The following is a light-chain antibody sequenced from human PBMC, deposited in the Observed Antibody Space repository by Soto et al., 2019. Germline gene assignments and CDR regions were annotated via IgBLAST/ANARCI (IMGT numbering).Light chain of an antibody. Sequence: DIQMTQSPSSLSTSVGDRVTITCQASQGISNSVNWYQQKPGKAPKLLIYDASNLQTGVPSRFSGSGSGTDFTFTISGVQAEDIATYYCLQTYSSPPFTFGPGTKLDIK. J-gene: IGKJ3*01. CDR1: QGISNS. V-gene: IGKV1-33*01. CDR3: LQTYSSPPFT. CDR2: DAS.